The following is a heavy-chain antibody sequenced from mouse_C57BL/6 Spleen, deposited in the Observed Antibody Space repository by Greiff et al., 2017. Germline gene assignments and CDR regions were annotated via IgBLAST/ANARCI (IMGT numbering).Heavy chain of an antibody. J-gene: IGHJ2*01. CDR3: SRATTVVADY. CDR2: IHPNSGST. CDR1: GYTFTSYW. D-gene: IGHD1-1*01. Sequence: QVQLQQPGAELVKPGASVKLSCKASGYTFTSYWMHWVKQRPGQGLEWIGMIHPNSGSTNYNEKFKSKATLTVDKSSSTAYMQLSSLTSEDSAVYYCSRATTVVADYWGQGTTLTVSS. V-gene: IGHV1-64*01.